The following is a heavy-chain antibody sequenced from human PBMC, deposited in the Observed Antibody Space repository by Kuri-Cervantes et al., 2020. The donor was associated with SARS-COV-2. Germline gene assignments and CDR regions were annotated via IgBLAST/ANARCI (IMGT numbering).Heavy chain of an antibody. J-gene: IGHJ4*02. D-gene: IGHD1-14*01. CDR3: AKDSLPEVKFDY. V-gene: IGHV3-30*02. CDR1: GFTFSSYG. Sequence: GESLKISCAASGFTFSSYGMHWVRQAPGKGLEWVAFIRYDGSNKYYADSVKGRFTISRDNSKNTLYLQMNSLRAEDTAVYYCAKDSLPEVKFDYWGQGTLVTVSS. CDR2: IRYDGSNK.